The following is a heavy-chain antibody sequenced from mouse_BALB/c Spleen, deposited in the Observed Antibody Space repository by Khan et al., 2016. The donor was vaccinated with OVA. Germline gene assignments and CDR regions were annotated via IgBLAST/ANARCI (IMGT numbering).Heavy chain of an antibody. V-gene: IGHV3-1*02. CDR1: GYSITSGYV. J-gene: IGHJ2*01. CDR3: ARAGRIKY. D-gene: IGHD1-1*01. Sequence: EVELVESGPGLVKPSQSLSLTCTVTGYSITSGYVWYLIRQFPGNQLELMGNISYSGSTNYNPSLKSRISITADTSYNQSFLQLNCVTTEDTATYDCARAGRIKYWGQGTTLTVSS. CDR2: ISYSGST.